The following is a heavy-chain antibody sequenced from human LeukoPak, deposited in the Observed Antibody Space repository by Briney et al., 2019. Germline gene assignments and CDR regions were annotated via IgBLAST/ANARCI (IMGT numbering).Heavy chain of an antibody. V-gene: IGHV3-30*02. Sequence: PGGSLRLSCAASGFTFSSYGMHWVRQAPGKGLEWVAFIRYDGSNKYYADSVKGRFTISRDNSKNTLYLQMNSLRAEDTAVYYCAKDFLVEAGYTSCLDYWGQGTLVTVSS. D-gene: IGHD2-2*01. CDR3: AKDFLVEAGYTSCLDY. CDR1: GFTFSSYG. CDR2: IRYDGSNK. J-gene: IGHJ4*02.